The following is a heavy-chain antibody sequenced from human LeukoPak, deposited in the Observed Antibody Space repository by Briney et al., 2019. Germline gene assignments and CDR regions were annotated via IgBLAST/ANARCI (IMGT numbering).Heavy chain of an antibody. V-gene: IGHV1-46*01. CDR2: INPSGGST. CDR1: GYTFTSYY. Sequence: PQASVKVSCKASGYTFTSYYMHWVRQAPGQGLEWMGIINPSGGSTSYAQKFQGRVTVTTDTSTSTAYMELRSLRSDDTAVYYCARDGGIVGATWGNWFDPWGQGTLVTVSS. CDR3: ARDGGIVGATWGNWFDP. D-gene: IGHD1-26*01. J-gene: IGHJ5*02.